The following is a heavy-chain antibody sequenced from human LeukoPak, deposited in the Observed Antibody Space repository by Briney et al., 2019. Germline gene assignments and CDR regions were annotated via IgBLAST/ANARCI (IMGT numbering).Heavy chain of an antibody. CDR3: ARSYYYGSGSYPHDAFDI. Sequence: GSSVNLSCKASGRTFSSYAISWVRQAPGQGLEWMGGIIPIFGTANYAQKFQGRVTITADESTSTAYMELSSLRSEDTAVYYCARSYYYGSGSYPHDAFDIWGQGTMVTVSS. CDR2: IIPIFGTA. CDR1: GRTFSSYA. D-gene: IGHD3-10*01. J-gene: IGHJ3*02. V-gene: IGHV1-69*01.